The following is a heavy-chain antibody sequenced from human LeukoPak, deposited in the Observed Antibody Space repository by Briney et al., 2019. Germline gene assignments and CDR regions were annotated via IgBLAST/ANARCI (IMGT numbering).Heavy chain of an antibody. CDR1: GFTFSNYW. J-gene: IGHJ4*02. CDR3: ARGFVLGAAKNYFDY. D-gene: IGHD2-21*02. V-gene: IGHV3-74*01. Sequence: GGSLRLSCAASGFTFSNYWMHWVRQAPGKGLVWVSRINSDGSSTAYADSVKGRFTMSRDNAKNTLYLQMNSLRAEDTAVYYCARGFVLGAAKNYFDYWGQGALVTVSS. CDR2: INSDGSST.